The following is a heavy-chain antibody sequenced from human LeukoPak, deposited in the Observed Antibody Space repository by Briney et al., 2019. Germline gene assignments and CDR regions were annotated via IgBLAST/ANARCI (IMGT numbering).Heavy chain of an antibody. D-gene: IGHD2-21*01. V-gene: IGHV3-48*03. CDR2: ISNSGNSI. CDR3: ARDVVGRRRGAFDI. CDR1: GFTFSSYE. Sequence: GGSLRLSCAASGFTFSSYEMNWVRQAPGRGLEWVSFISNSGNSIYYADSVTGRFTISRDNAKNSLYLQMNSLRGEDTAVYYCARDVVGRRRGAFDIWGQGTMLTVSS. J-gene: IGHJ3*02.